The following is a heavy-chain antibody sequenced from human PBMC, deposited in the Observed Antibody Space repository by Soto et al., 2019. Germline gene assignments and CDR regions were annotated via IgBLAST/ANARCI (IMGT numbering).Heavy chain of an antibody. J-gene: IGHJ4*02. CDR2: ISAYDGQT. CDR1: GDGFSNYG. CDR3: ARVWYYDSSGYYAFDY. V-gene: IGHV1-18*01. Sequence: ASVKVSCKASGDGFSNYGFSWVRQAPGQGREWMGWISAYDGQTNYTKKFQGRVTMTTDTSSSTAYMELRSLRSDDTAVYYCARVWYYDSSGYYAFDYWGLGTLVTVSS. D-gene: IGHD3-22*01.